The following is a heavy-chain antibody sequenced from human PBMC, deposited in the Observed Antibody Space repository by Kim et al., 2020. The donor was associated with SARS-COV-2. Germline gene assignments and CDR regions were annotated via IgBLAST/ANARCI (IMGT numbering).Heavy chain of an antibody. J-gene: IGHJ4*02. Sequence: ASVKVSCKASGYTFTGYYMHWVRQAPGQGLEWMGRINPNSGGTNYAQKFQGRVTMTRDTSISTAYMELSRLRSDDTAVYYCARWEPPLYGDYVGYYFDYWGQGTLVTVSS. D-gene: IGHD4-17*01. CDR2: INPNSGGT. CDR1: GYTFTGYY. CDR3: ARWEPPLYGDYVGYYFDY. V-gene: IGHV1-2*06.